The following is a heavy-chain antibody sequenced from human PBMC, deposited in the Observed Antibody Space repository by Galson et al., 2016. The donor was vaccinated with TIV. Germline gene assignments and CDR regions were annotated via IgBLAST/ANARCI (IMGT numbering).Heavy chain of an antibody. V-gene: IGHV3-33*08. CDR2: IWYDGSDK. CDR3: ARVFADYYVDY. Sequence: SLRLSCAASGFTFGSYGMHWVRQAPGKRLEWVAFIWYDGSDKNYGDSVKGRFTISRDNSKNTLYLQMNSLRAEDTAVYYCARVFADYYVDYWGQGTLVTVSS. J-gene: IGHJ4*02. CDR1: GFTFGSYG. D-gene: IGHD3-10*02.